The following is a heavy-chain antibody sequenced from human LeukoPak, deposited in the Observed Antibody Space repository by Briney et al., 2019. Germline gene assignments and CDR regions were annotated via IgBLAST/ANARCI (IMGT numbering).Heavy chain of an antibody. D-gene: IGHD6-13*01. CDR3: ARVIAAAGKGFDY. V-gene: IGHV4-39*07. J-gene: IGHJ4*02. CDR1: GGSISSSSYY. CDR2: IYYSGST. Sequence: PSETLSLTCTVSGGSISSSSYYWGWIRQPPGKGLEWIGSIYYSGSTYYNPSLKSRVTISVDTSKNQFSLKLSSVTAADTAVYYCARVIAAAGKGFDYWGQGTLVSVSS.